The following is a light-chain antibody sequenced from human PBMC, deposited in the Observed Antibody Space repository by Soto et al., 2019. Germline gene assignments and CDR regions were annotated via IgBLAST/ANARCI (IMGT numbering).Light chain of an antibody. V-gene: IGKV3-20*01. CDR2: GAS. J-gene: IGKJ1*01. CDR1: QSVSNNY. CDR3: QQYGSSGT. Sequence: ELVLPQSPGTLSLSPGERATLSCRASQSVSNNYLAWYQQKPGQAPRRLIYGASNRATGIPARFSGSGSGTDFTLTISRLEPEDFAVYYCQQYGSSGTFGQGTKVEIK.